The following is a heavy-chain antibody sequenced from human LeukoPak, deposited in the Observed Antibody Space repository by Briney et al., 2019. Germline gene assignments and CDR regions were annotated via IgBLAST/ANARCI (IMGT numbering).Heavy chain of an antibody. V-gene: IGHV4-59*01. CDR3: ARAGCSGGSCYSGLIGYYYYYGMDV. J-gene: IGHJ6*02. CDR2: IYYSGST. Sequence: SETLSLTCTVSGGSISSYYWSWIRQPPGKGLEWIGYIYYSGSTNYNPSLKSRVTISVDTSKNQFSLKLSSVAAADTAVYYCARAGCSGGSCYSGLIGYYYYYGMDVWGQGITVTVSS. CDR1: GGSISSYY. D-gene: IGHD2-15*01.